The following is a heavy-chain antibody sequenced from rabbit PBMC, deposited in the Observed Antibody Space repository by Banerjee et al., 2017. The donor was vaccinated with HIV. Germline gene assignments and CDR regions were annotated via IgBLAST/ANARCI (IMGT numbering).Heavy chain of an antibody. CDR1: GFTLSSYW. D-gene: IGHD4-2*01. Sequence: QEQLEESGGDLVKPEGSLTLTCTASGFTLSSYWICWVRQAPGKGLEWIACMDAGSSGTTNYASWAKGRFTISKTSSTTVTLQMTSLTAADTATCFCARGSAYAGAGYALWGPGTLVTVS. CDR3: ARGSAYAGAGYAL. V-gene: IGHV1S45*01. J-gene: IGHJ6*01. CDR2: MDAGSSGTT.